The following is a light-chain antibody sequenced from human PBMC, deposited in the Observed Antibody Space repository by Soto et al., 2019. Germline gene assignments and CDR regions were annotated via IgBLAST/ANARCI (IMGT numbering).Light chain of an antibody. CDR3: QESTSYSYT. V-gene: IGKV1-5*03. CDR2: RAS. Sequence: DIQMTQSPSTLSASVGDRVTVTCRASQSISNWLAWYQQKPGRAPKLLIYRASSLQSGVPSRFSGSGSGTEFTLTISSLQPDDFATYYCQESTSYSYTFCQGTKLEIK. CDR1: QSISNW. J-gene: IGKJ2*01.